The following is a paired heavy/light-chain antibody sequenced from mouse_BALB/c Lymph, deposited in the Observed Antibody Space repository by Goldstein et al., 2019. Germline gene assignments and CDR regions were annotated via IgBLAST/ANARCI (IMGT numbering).Heavy chain of an antibody. Sequence: EVQLQQSGPELVKPGASVKISCKTSGYTFTEYTMHWVKQSHGKSLEWIGGINPNNGGTSYNQKFKGKATLTVDKSSSTAYMELRSLTSEDSAVYYCARGGSTFDYWGQGTTLTVSS. CDR3: ARGGSTFDY. J-gene: IGHJ2*01. V-gene: IGHV1-18*01. D-gene: IGHD1-1*01. CDR1: GYTFTEYT. CDR2: INPNNGGT.
Light chain of an antibody. CDR1: SSVSY. V-gene: IGKV4-59*01. J-gene: IGKJ5*01. Sequence: QIVLTQSPAIMSASPGEKVTMTCSASSSVSYMHWYQQKSGTSPKRWIYDTSKLASGVPARFSGSGSGTSYSLTISSMEAEDAATYYCQQWSSNPLTFGAGTKLELK. CDR3: QQWSSNPLT. CDR2: DTS.